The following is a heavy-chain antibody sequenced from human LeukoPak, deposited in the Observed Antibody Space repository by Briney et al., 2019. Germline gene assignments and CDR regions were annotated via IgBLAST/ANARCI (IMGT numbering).Heavy chain of an antibody. V-gene: IGHV3-21*01. CDR2: ISSSSSYI. CDR1: GFTFSSYS. Sequence: PGGSLRLSCAASGFTFSSYSMNWVRQAPGKGLERVSSISSSSSYIYYADPVKGRFTISRDNAKNSLYLQMNSLRAEDTAVYYCARSIVGATKLAPDFDYWGQGTLVTVSS. CDR3: ARSIVGATKLAPDFDY. J-gene: IGHJ4*02. D-gene: IGHD1-26*01.